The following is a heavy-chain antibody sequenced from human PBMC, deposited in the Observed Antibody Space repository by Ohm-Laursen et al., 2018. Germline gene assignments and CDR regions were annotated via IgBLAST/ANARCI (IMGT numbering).Heavy chain of an antibody. Sequence: GTLSLTCSVSGYSISSGYYWGWIRQPPGKGLEWIGSIYHSGSTYYNPSLKSRVTISVDTSKNKLSLNLTSVSAADTAVYYCAREVREWNNDIYDAFDIWGRGTRVTVSS. CDR3: AREVREWNNDIYDAFDI. CDR2: IYHSGST. V-gene: IGHV4-38-2*02. D-gene: IGHD1/OR15-1a*01. J-gene: IGHJ3*02. CDR1: GYSISSGYY.